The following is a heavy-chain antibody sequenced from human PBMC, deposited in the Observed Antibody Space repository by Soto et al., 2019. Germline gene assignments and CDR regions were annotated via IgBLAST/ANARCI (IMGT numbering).Heavy chain of an antibody. V-gene: IGHV3-7*01. CDR3: ARSYYDYIWGSYPNPY. Sequence: GSLRLSCAASGFTFSGYWMTWVRQAPGKGLEWVANIKQDGSEKNYVDSVKGRFTISRDNAKNSLYLEMNSLRAEDTAVYYCARSYYDYIWGSYPNPYWGQG. CDR2: IKQDGSEK. CDR1: GFTFSGYW. J-gene: IGHJ4*02. D-gene: IGHD3-16*02.